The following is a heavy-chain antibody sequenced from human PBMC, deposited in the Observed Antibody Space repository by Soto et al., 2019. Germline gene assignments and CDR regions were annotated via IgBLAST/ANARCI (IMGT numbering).Heavy chain of an antibody. CDR3: ASPPYYYDSSGYYSN. CDR2: FDPEDGET. Sequence: ASVKVSCKASGGTFSSYAISWVRQAPGKGLEWMGGFDPEDGETIYAQKFQGRVTMTEDTSTDTAYMELSSLRSEDTAVYYCASPPYYYDSSGYYSNWGQGTLVTVSS. CDR1: GGTFSSYA. D-gene: IGHD3-22*01. J-gene: IGHJ4*02. V-gene: IGHV1-24*01.